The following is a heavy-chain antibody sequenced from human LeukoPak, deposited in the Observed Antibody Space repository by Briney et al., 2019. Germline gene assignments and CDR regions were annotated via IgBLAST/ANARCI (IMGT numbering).Heavy chain of an antibody. V-gene: IGHV3-30-3*01. CDR2: ISYDGSNK. CDR1: GFTFSSYA. J-gene: IGHJ3*02. CDR3: ARDNGPTRFTMVRGTYAFDI. Sequence: QTGGSLRLSCAASGFTFSSYAMHWVRQAPGKGLEWVAVISYDGSNKYYADSVKGRFTVSRDNSKNTLYLQMNSLRAEDTAVYYCARDNGPTRFTMVRGTYAFDIWGQGTMVTVSS. D-gene: IGHD3-10*01.